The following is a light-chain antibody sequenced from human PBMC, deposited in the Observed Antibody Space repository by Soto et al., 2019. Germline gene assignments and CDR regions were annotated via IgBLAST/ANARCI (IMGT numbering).Light chain of an antibody. Sequence: DIVMTQSPDSLALSLGERATINCKSSQSLLDSSNNKNYLAWYQQKPGQPPKLLIYWASTRESGVPDRFSGGGSGTDFTLTIGSLQAEDVAVYYCQQYSSPPPLTFGQGTKLELK. CDR1: QSLLDSSNNKNY. J-gene: IGKJ2*01. V-gene: IGKV4-1*01. CDR2: WAS. CDR3: QQYSSPPPLT.